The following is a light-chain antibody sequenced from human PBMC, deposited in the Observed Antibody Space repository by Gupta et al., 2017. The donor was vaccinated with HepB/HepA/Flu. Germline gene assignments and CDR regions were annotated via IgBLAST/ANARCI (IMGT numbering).Light chain of an antibody. V-gene: IGKV1-5*03. CDR2: KAS. CDR1: QSISSW. J-gene: IGKJ1*01. Sequence: DIQMTQSPSTLSASVGDRVTITCRATQSISSWLAWYQQKPGKAPKVLIYKASNLESGVPSRFSGSGSGTEFTLTISSLQPDDFATYYCQQDNDYSWTFGQGTKEEI. CDR3: QQDNDYSWT.